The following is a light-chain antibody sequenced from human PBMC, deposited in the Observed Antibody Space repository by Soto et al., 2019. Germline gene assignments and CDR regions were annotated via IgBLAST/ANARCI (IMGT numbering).Light chain of an antibody. Sequence: EVVMTQSPATLSVSPGERATLSCRASQAVASNVAWYQQRPGQSPRLLIYDASTRASGIPATFSASGSGTEFTLTITSLQSEDFAVYFCQQHYKWPLTFGLGTKVEIK. CDR2: DAS. CDR3: QQHYKWPLT. V-gene: IGKV3D-15*01. J-gene: IGKJ4*01. CDR1: QAVASN.